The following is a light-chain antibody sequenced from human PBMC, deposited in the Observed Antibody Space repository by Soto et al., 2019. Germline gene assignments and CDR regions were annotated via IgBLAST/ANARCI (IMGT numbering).Light chain of an antibody. CDR2: DVS. V-gene: IGLV2-14*03. CDR3: SSYTTNRLYV. Sequence: QSELTQPASVSGSPGQSITISCTGTSSDLGTYDYVSWYQHHPGKAPKLMIYDVSNRPSGVSNRFSGSKSGNTASLAISGLQAEDEADYYCSSYTTNRLYVFGTGTKVTVL. J-gene: IGLJ1*01. CDR1: SSDLGTYDY.